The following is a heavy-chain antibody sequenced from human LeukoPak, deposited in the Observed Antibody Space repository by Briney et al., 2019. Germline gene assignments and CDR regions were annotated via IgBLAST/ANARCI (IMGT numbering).Heavy chain of an antibody. CDR3: AKELDTTMIDGIDY. CDR2: ISWDGGST. D-gene: IGHD3-22*01. J-gene: IGHJ4*02. Sequence: GGSLRLSCAASGFTFDDYTMYWVRQAPGKGLEWVSLISWDGGSTYYADSVKGRFTISRDNSKNSLYLQMNSLKTEDTALYYCAKELDTTMIDGIDYWGQGTLVTVSS. V-gene: IGHV3-43*01. CDR1: GFTFDDYT.